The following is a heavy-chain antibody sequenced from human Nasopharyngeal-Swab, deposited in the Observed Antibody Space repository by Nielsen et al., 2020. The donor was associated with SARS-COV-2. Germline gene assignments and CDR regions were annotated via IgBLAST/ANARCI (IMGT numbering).Heavy chain of an antibody. D-gene: IGHD1-20*01. CDR2: IKEDGSEK. CDR1: GFTFGNYW. Sequence: GGSLRLSCAASGFTFGNYWMSWVRQAQGKRLEWVANIKEDGSEKDYVDSVKGRFTISRDNIKNSLYLQMNSLRVEDTAVYFCARLPRNNWRLDSWGQGTQVTVSS. J-gene: IGHJ4*02. CDR3: ARLPRNNWRLDS. V-gene: IGHV3-7*03.